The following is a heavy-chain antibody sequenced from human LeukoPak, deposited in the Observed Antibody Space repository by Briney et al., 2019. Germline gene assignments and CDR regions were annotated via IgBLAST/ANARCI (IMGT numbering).Heavy chain of an antibody. Sequence: GASVKIFCKVSGYTLTELSMHWVRQAPGKGLEWMGGFDPEDGETIYAQKFQGRVTMTEDTSSDTAYMELSSLRSEDTAVYYCATAHLYGSGSYYFDYWGQGTLVTVSS. J-gene: IGHJ4*02. CDR1: GYTLTELS. CDR3: ATAHLYGSGSYYFDY. V-gene: IGHV1-24*01. CDR2: FDPEDGET. D-gene: IGHD3-10*01.